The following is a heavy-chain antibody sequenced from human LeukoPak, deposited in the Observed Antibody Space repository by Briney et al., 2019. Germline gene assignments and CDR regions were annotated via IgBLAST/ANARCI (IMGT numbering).Heavy chain of an antibody. CDR3: ARDQYCSGGSCSTPTDY. CDR1: GFTFSGYG. J-gene: IGHJ4*02. CDR2: IWYDGSNK. Sequence: PGGSLRLSCAASGFTFSGYGMHWVRQAPGTGLEWVAVIWYDGSNKYYADSVKGRFTISRDNSKNTLYLQMNSLRAEDTAVYYCARDQYCSGGSCSTPTDYWGQGTLVTVSS. V-gene: IGHV3-33*01. D-gene: IGHD2-15*01.